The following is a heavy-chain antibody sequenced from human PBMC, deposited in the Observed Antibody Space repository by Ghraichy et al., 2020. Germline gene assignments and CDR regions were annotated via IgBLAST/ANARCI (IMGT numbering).Heavy chain of an antibody. D-gene: IGHD6-13*01. V-gene: IGHV4-39*01. CDR3: TRHSYSSDY. CDR2: IYYSGST. Sequence: ESLNISCTVSGGSISSSSYYWGWIRQPPGKGLEWIGSIYYSGSTYYNPSLKSRVTISVDTSKNQFSLKLSSVTAADTAVYYCTRHSYSSDYWGQGTLVTVSS. J-gene: IGHJ4*02. CDR1: GGSISSSSYY.